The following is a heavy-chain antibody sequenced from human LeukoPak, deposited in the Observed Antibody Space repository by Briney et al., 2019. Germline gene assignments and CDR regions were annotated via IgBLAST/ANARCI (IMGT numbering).Heavy chain of an antibody. J-gene: IGHJ4*02. D-gene: IGHD3-10*01. V-gene: IGHV4-39*07. Sequence: SSETLSLTCTVSGGSISSSSYYWGWIRQPPGKGLEWIGSIYYSGSTYYNPSLKSRVTISVDTSKNQFSLKLSSVTAADTAVYYCARRLGDRRARWDYWGQGTLVTVSS. CDR1: GGSISSSSYY. CDR3: ARRLGDRRARWDY. CDR2: IYYSGST.